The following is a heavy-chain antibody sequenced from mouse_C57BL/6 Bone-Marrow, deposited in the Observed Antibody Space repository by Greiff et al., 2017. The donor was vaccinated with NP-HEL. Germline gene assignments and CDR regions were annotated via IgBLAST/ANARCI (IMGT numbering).Heavy chain of an antibody. V-gene: IGHV1-64*01. Sequence: VQLQQSGAELVKPGASVKLSCKASGYTFTSYWMHWVKQRPGQGLEWIGMIHPNSGSTNYNEKFKSKATLTVDKSSSTAYMQLSSLTSEDSAVYYCARAKAVAMDYWGQGTSVTVSS. CDR2: IHPNSGST. CDR3: ARAKAVAMDY. D-gene: IGHD3-3*01. J-gene: IGHJ4*01. CDR1: GYTFTSYW.